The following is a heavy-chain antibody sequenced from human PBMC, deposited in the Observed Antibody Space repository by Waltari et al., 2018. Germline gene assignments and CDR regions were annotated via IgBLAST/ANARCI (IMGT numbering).Heavy chain of an antibody. D-gene: IGHD3-10*01. CDR2: ITTYTGNT. CDR3: TRPRGPGPRGPGGLYWYFDL. J-gene: IGHJ2*01. CDR1: GYMFSNYG. Sequence: QVQLVQSGAEVKRPGASVKVSCKASGYMFSNYGIGWVRQAPGQGLEWMGWITTYTGNTNLAPKFQGRVTMTAYTSTNTAYMELTSLRSDDTAVYYCTRPRGPGPRGPGGLYWYFDLWGRGTLVTVSS. V-gene: IGHV1-18*01.